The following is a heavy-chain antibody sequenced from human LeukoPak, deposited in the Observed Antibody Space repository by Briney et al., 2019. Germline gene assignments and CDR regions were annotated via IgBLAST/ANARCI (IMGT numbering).Heavy chain of an antibody. Sequence: GGSLRLSCAASGFTFSSYGMHWVRQAPGKGLEWVAVISYDGSNKYCADSVKGRFTISRDNSKNTLYLQMNSLRAEDTAVYYCAKDVLLWFGELSLVEYYFDYWGQGTLVTVSS. CDR2: ISYDGSNK. D-gene: IGHD3-10*01. CDR3: AKDVLLWFGELSLVEYYFDY. CDR1: GFTFSSYG. V-gene: IGHV3-30*18. J-gene: IGHJ4*02.